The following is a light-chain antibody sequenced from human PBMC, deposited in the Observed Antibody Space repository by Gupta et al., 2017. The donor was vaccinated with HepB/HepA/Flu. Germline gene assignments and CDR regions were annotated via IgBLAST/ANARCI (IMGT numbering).Light chain of an antibody. CDR2: LNSDGSH. CDR1: SGHSSYA. Sequence: QLVLTQSPSASASLVASVKLTCTLSSGHSSYAIAWHQQQPEKGPRYLMKLNSDGSHSKGDGIPDRFSGSSSGAERYLTIASRQAEDEADYYCQTWGTGIRVFGGGTKLTVL. CDR3: QTWGTGIRV. V-gene: IGLV4-69*01. J-gene: IGLJ2*01.